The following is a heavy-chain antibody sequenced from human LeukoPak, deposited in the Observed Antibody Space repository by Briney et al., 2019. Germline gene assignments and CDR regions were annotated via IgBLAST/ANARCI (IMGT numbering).Heavy chain of an antibody. V-gene: IGHV1-18*01. CDR1: GYSLSSNG. CDR2: ISDYSGKT. Sequence: ASVTVSCKASGYSLSSNGISWARQAPGQGLEWMGWISDYSGKTKYAQNFQDRVTMTTDTSTNTAYMELRSLRSDDTAVYYCAREGATDYYFDYWGQGTLVTVSS. D-gene: IGHD4-4*01. CDR3: AREGATDYYFDY. J-gene: IGHJ4*02.